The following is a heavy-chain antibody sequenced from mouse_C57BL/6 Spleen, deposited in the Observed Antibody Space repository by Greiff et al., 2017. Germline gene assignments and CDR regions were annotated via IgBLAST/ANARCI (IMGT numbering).Heavy chain of an antibody. Sequence: VKLQESGAELVKPGASVKISCKASGYAFSSYWMNWVKQRPGQGLEWIGQIYPGDGDTNYNGKFKGKATLTADKSSSTAYMQLSSLTSVDSAVNFWARGGTADYWGQGTTLTVSS. CDR3: ARGGTADY. CDR1: GYAFSSYW. J-gene: IGHJ2*01. D-gene: IGHD1-2*01. V-gene: IGHV1-80*01. CDR2: IYPGDGDT.